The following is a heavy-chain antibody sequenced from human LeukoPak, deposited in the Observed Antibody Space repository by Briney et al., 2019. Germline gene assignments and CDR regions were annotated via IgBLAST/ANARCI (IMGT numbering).Heavy chain of an antibody. CDR2: ISPSGAST. V-gene: IGHV1-46*01. CDR1: GYTFTSNY. D-gene: IGHD5-24*01. Sequence: GASVKVSCKSFGYTFTSNYMHWVRQAPGQGPEWMGVISPSGASTTYAQTFQGRVTLTRDMSTSTDYLELSSLRSEDTAVYYCASDNSVRDEAWWFSPWGQGTLVTVSS. J-gene: IGHJ5*02. CDR3: ASDNSVRDEAWWFSP.